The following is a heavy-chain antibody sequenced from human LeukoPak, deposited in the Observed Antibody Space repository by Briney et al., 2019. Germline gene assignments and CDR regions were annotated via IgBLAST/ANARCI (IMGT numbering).Heavy chain of an antibody. J-gene: IGHJ4*02. CDR2: INSDGSST. CDR3: ARVIAVADYYFDY. Sequence: PGGSLRLSCAASGFTFSSYWMHWVRQAPGKGLVCVSRINSDGSSTSYADSVKGRFTISRDNAKNTLYLQMNSLRAEDTAVYYCARVIAVADYYFDYWGQGTLVTVSS. V-gene: IGHV3-74*01. CDR1: GFTFSSYW. D-gene: IGHD6-19*01.